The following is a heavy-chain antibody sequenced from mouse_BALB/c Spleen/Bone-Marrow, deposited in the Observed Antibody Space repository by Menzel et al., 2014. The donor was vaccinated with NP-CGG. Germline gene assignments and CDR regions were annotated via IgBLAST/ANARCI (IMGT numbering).Heavy chain of an antibody. CDR2: INPYNGDT. Sequence: VQLQQSGPELVKPGASVKISCKASGYSFTGYFMNWVMQSHGKSLEWIGRINPYNGDTFYNQKFKGEATLTVDKSSSTAHMELRSLASEDSAVYYCASSFITTAYYFDYWGQGTTLTVSS. D-gene: IGHD1-2*01. CDR1: GYSFTGYF. V-gene: IGHV1-20*02. J-gene: IGHJ2*01. CDR3: ASSFITTAYYFDY.